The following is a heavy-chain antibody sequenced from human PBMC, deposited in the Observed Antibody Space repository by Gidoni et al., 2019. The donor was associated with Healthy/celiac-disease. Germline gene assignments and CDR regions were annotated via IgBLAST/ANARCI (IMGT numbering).Heavy chain of an antibody. CDR2: ISSSGSTI. CDR3: ARAPQHAMIAYYYGMDV. J-gene: IGHJ6*02. D-gene: IGHD3-22*01. CDR1: GFTFSSYY. V-gene: IGHV3-11*01. Sequence: QVQLVESGGGLVKPGGSLRLSCAASGFTFSSYYMSWIRQAPGKGLEWVSYISSSGSTIYYADSVKGRFTISRDNAKNSLYLQMNSLRAEDTAVYYCARAPQHAMIAYYYGMDVWGQGTTVTVSS.